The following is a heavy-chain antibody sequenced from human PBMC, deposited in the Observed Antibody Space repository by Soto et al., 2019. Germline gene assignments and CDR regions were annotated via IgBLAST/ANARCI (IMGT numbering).Heavy chain of an antibody. J-gene: IGHJ4*02. CDR2: IYYSGST. Sequence: SETLSLTCTVSGGSISSYYWSWIRQPPGKGLEWIGYIYYSGSTNYNPSLKSRVTISVDTSKNQFSLKLSSVTAADTAVYYCARNDRGRAYYFDYWGQGTLVTVSS. D-gene: IGHD3-16*01. CDR3: ARNDRGRAYYFDY. V-gene: IGHV4-59*01. CDR1: GGSISSYY.